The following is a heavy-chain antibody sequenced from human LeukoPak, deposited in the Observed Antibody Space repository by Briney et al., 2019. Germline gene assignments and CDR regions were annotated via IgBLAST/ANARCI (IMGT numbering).Heavy chain of an antibody. D-gene: IGHD3-10*01. CDR3: VRPVFERGSGLDV. J-gene: IGHJ6*02. Sequence: PGGALRLSCAASGFTFSSHAVHWVRQAPGKGLEWVTIISYDGAYKHYADSVKGRFTISRDNSENTLFLQMNSLRTEDTAVYYCVRPVFERGSGLDVWGQGTTVTVSS. CDR1: GFTFSSHA. CDR2: ISYDGAYK. V-gene: IGHV3-30*04.